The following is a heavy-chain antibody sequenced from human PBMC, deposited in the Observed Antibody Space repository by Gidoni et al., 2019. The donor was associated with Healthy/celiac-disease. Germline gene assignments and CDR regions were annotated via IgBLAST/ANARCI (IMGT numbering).Heavy chain of an antibody. J-gene: IGHJ4*02. CDR3: ARHSSSSGGPN. CDR2: ISSSSSYI. Sequence: EVQLVESGGGLVKPGGSLRLSFSASGVTFSSYSMNWVRQAPGKGLEWVSSISSSSSYIYYADSVKGRFTISRDNAKNSLYLQMNSLRAEDTAVYYCARHSSSSGGPNWGQGTLVTVSS. CDR1: GVTFSSYS. V-gene: IGHV3-21*01. D-gene: IGHD6-6*01.